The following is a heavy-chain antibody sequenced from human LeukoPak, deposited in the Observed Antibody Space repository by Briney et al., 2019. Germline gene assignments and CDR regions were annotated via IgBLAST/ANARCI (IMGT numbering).Heavy chain of an antibody. D-gene: IGHD3-10*01. V-gene: IGHV1-2*02. CDR3: ARVLSGRGSLYDYYYYMDV. CDR2: INPNSGGT. J-gene: IGHJ6*03. CDR1: GFTFTGYY. Sequence: GASVKVSCKASGFTFTGYYMHWVRQAPGQGLEWMGWINPNSGGTNYAQKFQGRVTMTRDTSITTAYMELTSLRSDDTAVYYCARVLSGRGSLYDYYYYMDVWGKGTTVTISS.